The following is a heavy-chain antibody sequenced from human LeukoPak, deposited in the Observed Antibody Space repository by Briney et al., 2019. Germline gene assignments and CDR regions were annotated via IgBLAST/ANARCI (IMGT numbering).Heavy chain of an antibody. J-gene: IGHJ1*01. V-gene: IGHV1-69*06. CDR3: ATGYCSGGSCFLGYFQH. Sequence: GASVKVSCKASGGTFSSYAISWVRQAPGQGLEWIGGIIPIFGTANYAQKFQGRVTITADKSTSTAYMELSSLRSEDTAVYYCATGYCSGGSCFLGYFQHWGQGTLVTVSS. D-gene: IGHD2-15*01. CDR2: IIPIFGTA. CDR1: GGTFSSYA.